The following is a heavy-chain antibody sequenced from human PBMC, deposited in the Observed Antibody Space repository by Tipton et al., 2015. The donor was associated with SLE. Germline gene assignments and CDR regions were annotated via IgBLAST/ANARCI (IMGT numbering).Heavy chain of an antibody. J-gene: IGHJ6*02. D-gene: IGHD3-10*01. CDR2: IYYSGTT. CDR1: GGPTSSYY. Sequence: TLSLTCTVSGGPTSSYYWGWVRQPPGKGLEWIGSIYYSGTTNHNPSLKSRVTMSIDMSKNQFSLSLSSVTAADTAIYYCAGDTYFGLDVWGQGTTVTVSS. V-gene: IGHV4-59*12. CDR3: AGDTYFGLDV.